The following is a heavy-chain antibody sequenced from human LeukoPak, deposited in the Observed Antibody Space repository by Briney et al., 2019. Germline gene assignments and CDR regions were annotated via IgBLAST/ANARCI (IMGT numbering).Heavy chain of an antibody. V-gene: IGHV3-13*01. CDR2: IETAGGT. CDR1: GIAFSNYD. Sequence: GRSLRPSCAAAGIAFSNYDMHGGRQAPGKALDWVSAIETAGGTYYPGSVKGRFTISRENSKNSLYLQMDTLRAEDTAVYFCVWELMAPGRYYYMDPWGKGTTVTVSS. CDR3: VWELMAPGRYYYMDP. J-gene: IGHJ6*03. D-gene: IGHD1-26*01.